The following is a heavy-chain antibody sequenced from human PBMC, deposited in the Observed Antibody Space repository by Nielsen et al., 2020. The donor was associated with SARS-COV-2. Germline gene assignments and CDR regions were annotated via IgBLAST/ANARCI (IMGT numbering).Heavy chain of an antibody. D-gene: IGHD6-13*01. J-gene: IGHJ3*02. CDR2: INHSGST. CDR1: GGSFSGYY. CDR3: ARDDLAAAYDAFDI. V-gene: IGHV4-34*01. Sequence: SETLSLTCAVYGGSFSGYYWSWIRQPPGKGLEWIGEINHSGSTNYNPSLKSRVTISVDTSKNQFSLKLSSVTAADTAVYYCARDDLAAAYDAFDIWGQGTMVTGSS.